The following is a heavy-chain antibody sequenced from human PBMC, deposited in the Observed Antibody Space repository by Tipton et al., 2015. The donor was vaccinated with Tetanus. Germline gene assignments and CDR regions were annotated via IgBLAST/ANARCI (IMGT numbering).Heavy chain of an antibody. D-gene: IGHD6-6*01. CDR2: IYYSGDT. Sequence: TLSLTCTVSGDSISRGGYFWDWIRPRPGEGPGGFGYIYYSGDTYYNPSLKSRVSMSVDTSKNQFSLNLTTVTAADTAVYYCARDQGGGRVVRLNWLDPWGQGTLVTVSS. CDR1: GDSISRGGYF. V-gene: IGHV4-31*03. J-gene: IGHJ5*02. CDR3: ARDQGGGRVVRLNWLDP.